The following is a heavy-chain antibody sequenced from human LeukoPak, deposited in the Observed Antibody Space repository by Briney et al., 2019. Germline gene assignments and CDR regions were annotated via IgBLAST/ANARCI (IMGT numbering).Heavy chain of an antibody. V-gene: IGHV4-39*07. CDR3: ATVSQSRRVVKKQLTQGY. Sequence: KPSETLSLTCTVSGGSISSSSYYWGWIRQPPGKGLEWIGSIYYSGTSHYNPSLKSRVTISVDTSKNQFSLKLSSVTAADTAVYYCATVSQSRRVVKKQLTQGYWGQGTLVTVSS. J-gene: IGHJ4*02. D-gene: IGHD1-1*01. CDR1: GGSISSSSYY. CDR2: IYYSGTS.